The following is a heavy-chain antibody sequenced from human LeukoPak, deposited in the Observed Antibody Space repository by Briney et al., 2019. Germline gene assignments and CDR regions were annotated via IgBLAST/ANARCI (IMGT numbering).Heavy chain of an antibody. CDR3: ARDGITIFGVVKDPFDY. J-gene: IGHJ4*02. V-gene: IGHV1-69*05. Sequence: SVKVSCKASGGTFSSYAVSWVRQAPGQGLEWMGRIIPIFGTANYAQKFQGRVTITTDESTSTAYMELSSLRSEDTAVYYCARDGITIFGVVKDPFDYWGQGTLVTVSS. CDR1: GGTFSSYA. D-gene: IGHD3-3*01. CDR2: IIPIFGTA.